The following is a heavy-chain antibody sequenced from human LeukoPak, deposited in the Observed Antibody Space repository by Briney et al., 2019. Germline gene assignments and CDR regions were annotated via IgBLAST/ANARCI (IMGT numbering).Heavy chain of an antibody. Sequence: PGGSLRLSCAASGFTFSSYAMSWVRQAPGKGLEWVSAISGSGGSTYYADSVKGRFTISRDNSKNTLYLQMNSLRVEDTAVYYCAKSMGGVPVWHYFDYWGQGTLVTVSS. CDR3: AKSMGGVPVWHYFDY. V-gene: IGHV3-23*01. CDR2: ISGSGGST. D-gene: IGHD2-8*02. CDR1: GFTFSSYA. J-gene: IGHJ4*02.